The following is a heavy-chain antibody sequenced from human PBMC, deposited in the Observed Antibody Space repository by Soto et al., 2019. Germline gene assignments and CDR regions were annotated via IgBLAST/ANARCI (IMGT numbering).Heavy chain of an antibody. CDR3: ARGNWNYYYGFDV. CDR1: EFTFDKYY. Sequence: EVQLVESGGGLVQPGGSLRLSCAAPEFTFDKYYMTLVRQAPGKGPAWVANIKPDVSEQYYVDSVKGRFTISRDNANNSLYLQMNSLRAEDTAVYFCARGNWNYYYGFDVWGQGTTVTVSS. CDR2: IKPDVSEQ. D-gene: IGHD1-20*01. V-gene: IGHV3-7*01. J-gene: IGHJ6*02.